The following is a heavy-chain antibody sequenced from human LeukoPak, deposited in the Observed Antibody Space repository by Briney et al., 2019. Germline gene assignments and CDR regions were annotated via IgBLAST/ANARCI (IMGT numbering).Heavy chain of an antibody. J-gene: IGHJ3*01. Sequence: ASVKVSCKASGYTFTGYYVHWVRQAPGQGLEWMGWINPNSGGTNYAQKFQGRVTMTRDTSIGTAYMELSRLRSDDTAVYYCARDSVGDSSSWYGAWGQGTMVIVSS. D-gene: IGHD6-13*01. CDR3: ARDSVGDSSSWYGA. CDR2: INPNSGGT. CDR1: GYTFTGYY. V-gene: IGHV1-2*02.